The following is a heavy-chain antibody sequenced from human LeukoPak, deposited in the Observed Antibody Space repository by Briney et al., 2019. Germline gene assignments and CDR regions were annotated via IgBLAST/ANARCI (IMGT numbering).Heavy chain of an antibody. J-gene: IGHJ4*02. CDR2: IYYSGST. V-gene: IGHV4-39*01. CDR1: GGSISSSSYS. Sequence: SETLSLTCTVSGGSISSSSYSWGWIRQPPGKGLEWIGSIYYSGSTYYNPSLKSRVTISVDTSKNQFSLKLSSVTAADTAVYYCARSYGGTTADYWGQGTLVTVSS. CDR3: ARSYGGTTADY. D-gene: IGHD5-18*01.